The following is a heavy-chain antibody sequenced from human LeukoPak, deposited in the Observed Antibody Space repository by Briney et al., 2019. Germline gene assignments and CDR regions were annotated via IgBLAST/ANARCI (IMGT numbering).Heavy chain of an antibody. CDR2: SGDSDGST. CDR3: AKGGCRGTCNPLAY. Sequence: GGSLRLSCTASGFTFSGSGMSWVRQAPGKGLEWISSSGDSDGSTYYADSLKGRFTISRDNSKNTLYLQMNDLRAEDTAVYYCAKGGCRGTCNPLAYWGQGALVTVSP. V-gene: IGHV3-23*01. D-gene: IGHD2-15*01. J-gene: IGHJ4*02. CDR1: GFTFSGSG.